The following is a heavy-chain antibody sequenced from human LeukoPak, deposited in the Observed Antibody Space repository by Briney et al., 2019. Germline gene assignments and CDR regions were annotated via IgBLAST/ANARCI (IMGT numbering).Heavy chain of an antibody. D-gene: IGHD2-15*01. Sequence: PGGSLRLSCAASGFTVSSNYMSWVRQAPGKGLEWVSVIYSGGSTYYADSVKGRFTISRDNSKNTLYLQMNSLRAEDTAVYYCARHRSGGSQDDAFDIWGQGTMVTASS. J-gene: IGHJ3*02. CDR2: IYSGGST. CDR1: GFTVSSNY. CDR3: ARHRSGGSQDDAFDI. V-gene: IGHV3-66*04.